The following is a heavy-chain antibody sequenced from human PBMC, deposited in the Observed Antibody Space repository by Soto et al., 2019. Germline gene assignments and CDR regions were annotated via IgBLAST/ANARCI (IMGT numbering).Heavy chain of an antibody. J-gene: IGHJ4*02. CDR3: AHRPRGYSYHFDY. CDR1: GFSLNTRGVG. CDR2: LYWDDDE. V-gene: IGHV2-5*02. D-gene: IGHD5-18*01. Sequence: QITLKESGPTLVKPTQTLTLTCTFSGFSLNTRGVGVAWIRQPPGKALEWLALLYWDDDEGYSPSLRSRLTITNDTSKNQVVLTMTKMDPVDTATYYCAHRPRGYSYHFDYWGQGTLVTVSS.